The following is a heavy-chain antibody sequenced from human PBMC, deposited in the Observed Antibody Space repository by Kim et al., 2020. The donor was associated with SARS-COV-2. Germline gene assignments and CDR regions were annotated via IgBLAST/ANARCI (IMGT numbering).Heavy chain of an antibody. Sequence: NDYATSVKSRITISPDTSKNQFSLQLNSVTPEDTAMYYCARAYFSNYAYWGQGTLVTVSS. CDR2: N. CDR3: ARAYFSNYAY. D-gene: IGHD4-4*01. J-gene: IGHJ4*02. V-gene: IGHV6-1*01.